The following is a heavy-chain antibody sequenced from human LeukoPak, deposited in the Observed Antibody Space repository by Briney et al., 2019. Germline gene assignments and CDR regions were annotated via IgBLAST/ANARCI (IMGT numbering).Heavy chain of an antibody. CDR1: GFIFSDYY. CDR2: ISGSGGST. V-gene: IGHV3-23*01. D-gene: IGHD6-19*01. CDR3: AKDSALQWLPLDY. J-gene: IGHJ4*02. Sequence: GGSLRLSCAASGFIFSDYYMTWLRQAPGKGLEWVSAISGSGGSTYYADSVKGRFTISRDNSKNTLYLQMNSLRAEDTAVYYCAKDSALQWLPLDYWGQGTLVTVSS.